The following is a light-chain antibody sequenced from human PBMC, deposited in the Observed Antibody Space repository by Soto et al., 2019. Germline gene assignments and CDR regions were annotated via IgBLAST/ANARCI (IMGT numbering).Light chain of an antibody. J-gene: IGKJ4*01. CDR2: DAS. V-gene: IGKV1-13*02. CDR1: QGIGSA. CDR3: QQFNSFPLT. Sequence: AAQLTQSPSSLSASVGDRFTISCRASQGIGSALAWYQQKPGKAPKVLIYDASSLKSGVPSRFSGSGSGTDFTLTISSLQPEDFATYYCQQFNSFPLTFGGGTKVDIK.